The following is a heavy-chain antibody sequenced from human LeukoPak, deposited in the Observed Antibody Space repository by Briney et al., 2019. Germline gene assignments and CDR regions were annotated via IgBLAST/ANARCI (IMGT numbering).Heavy chain of an antibody. CDR2: INNDGRST. V-gene: IGHV3-74*01. CDR3: ARTGIAARPTVWFDP. D-gene: IGHD6-6*01. CDR1: GFTFSSYW. Sequence: GSLRLSCVASGFTFSSYWMHWVRQAPGKGLVWVSHINNDGRSTTYADSVKGRFTISRDNAKSTLYLQINSLRAEDTAVYYCARTGIAARPTVWFDPWGQGTLVTVS. J-gene: IGHJ5*02.